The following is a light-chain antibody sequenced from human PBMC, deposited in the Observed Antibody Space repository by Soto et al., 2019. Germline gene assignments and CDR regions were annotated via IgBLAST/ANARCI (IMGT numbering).Light chain of an antibody. CDR2: AAS. J-gene: IGKJ1*01. CDR1: QNLGSGY. CDR3: QQYDTSPRT. Sequence: EIVLTQSPGPLSLSPGERATLSCRCSQNLGSGYLAWYQQKPGQAPRILIYAASSRATGIPDRFSGSGSGTDFTLSISRLEPEDFAVYYCQQYDTSPRTFGQGTKVDIK. V-gene: IGKV3-20*01.